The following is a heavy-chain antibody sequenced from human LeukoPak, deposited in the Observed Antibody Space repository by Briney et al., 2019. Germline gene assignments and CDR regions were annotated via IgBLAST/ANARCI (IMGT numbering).Heavy chain of an antibody. CDR2: IYYTGST. V-gene: IGHV4-59*01. J-gene: IGHJ4*02. CDR3: ARVAGWEPKLHGVTFDY. D-gene: IGHD1-26*01. CDR1: GGSISSYY. Sequence: SETLSLTCTVSGGSISSYYWSWIRQPPGKGLEWIGYIYYTGSTNYNPSLKSRVTMSADTSKNQFSLKLSSVTAADTAVYFCARVAGWEPKLHGVTFDYLGQGTLVTVSS.